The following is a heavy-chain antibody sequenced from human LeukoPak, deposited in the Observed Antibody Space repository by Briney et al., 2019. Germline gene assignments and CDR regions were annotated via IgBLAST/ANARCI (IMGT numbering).Heavy chain of an antibody. CDR3: ARDRGYSYAFGY. Sequence: GGSLRLSCAASGFTLSNYDMNWVRQAPGKGLEWVSSISTSSRYIYYKDSVRGRFTISRDDAKNSLYLEMNSLRAEDTAVYYCARDRGYSYAFGYWGQGTLVTVSS. V-gene: IGHV3-21*01. J-gene: IGHJ4*02. CDR1: GFTLSNYD. CDR2: ISTSSRYI. D-gene: IGHD5-18*01.